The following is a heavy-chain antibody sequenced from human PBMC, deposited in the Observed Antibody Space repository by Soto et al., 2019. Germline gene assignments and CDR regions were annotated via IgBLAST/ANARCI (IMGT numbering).Heavy chain of an antibody. CDR3: VRRSRISMGWTVRYWYFDL. CDR1: GFSLSTSRVG. J-gene: IGHJ2*01. Sequence: QITLKESGPTLVTPTQTLTLTCTFSGFSLSTSRVGVGWIRQPPGKALEWLALIYWDDDKRFSPSLKSRLTITKDSSKNQVVLTVANMDPVDTATYYCVRRSRISMGWTVRYWYFDLWGRGTLVTVSS. D-gene: IGHD3-10*01. V-gene: IGHV2-5*02. CDR2: IYWDDDK.